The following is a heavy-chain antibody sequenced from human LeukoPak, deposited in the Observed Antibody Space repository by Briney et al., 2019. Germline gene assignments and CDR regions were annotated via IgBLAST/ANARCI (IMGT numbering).Heavy chain of an antibody. D-gene: IGHD3-22*01. CDR1: GFTFSSYS. J-gene: IGHJ3*02. CDR3: AREGYYDAFDI. CDR2: ISSSSSTI. V-gene: IGHV3-48*01. Sequence: GGSLRLSCAASGFTFSSYSMNWVRQAPGKGLEWVSYISSSSSTIYYADSVKGRFTISRDNAKNSLYLQMNSLRVEDTAVYYCAREGYYDAFDIWGQGTMVTVSS.